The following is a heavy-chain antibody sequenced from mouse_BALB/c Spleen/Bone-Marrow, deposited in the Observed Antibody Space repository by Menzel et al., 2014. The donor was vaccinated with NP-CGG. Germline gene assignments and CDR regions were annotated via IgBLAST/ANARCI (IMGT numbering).Heavy chain of an antibody. CDR3: ARVYGNYDAMDY. CDR1: GYTFTTYT. J-gene: IGHJ4*01. Sequence: VHLVESGAELARPGASVKMSCRASGYTFTTYTMHWVKQRPGQGLEWIGYINPSSGYTYYNQKFKDKATLTADKSSSAAYLQRSSLTSEDSAGYYCARVYGNYDAMDYWGQGTSVTVSS. V-gene: IGHV1-4*01. CDR2: INPSSGYT. D-gene: IGHD2-1*01.